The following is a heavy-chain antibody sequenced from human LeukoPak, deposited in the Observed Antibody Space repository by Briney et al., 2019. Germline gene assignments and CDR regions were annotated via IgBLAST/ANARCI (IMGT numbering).Heavy chain of an antibody. V-gene: IGHV4-39*07. CDR2: IYYSGST. J-gene: IGHJ4*02. Sequence: SETLSLTCTVSGGSISTSNYYWGWIRQPPGKGLEWIGSIYYSGSTYYNPSLKSRVTISVDTSKNQFSLKLSSVTAADTAVYYCARMKRTGYCIDYWGQGTLVTVSS. CDR3: ARMKRTGYCIDY. CDR1: GGSISTSNYY. D-gene: IGHD3/OR15-3a*01.